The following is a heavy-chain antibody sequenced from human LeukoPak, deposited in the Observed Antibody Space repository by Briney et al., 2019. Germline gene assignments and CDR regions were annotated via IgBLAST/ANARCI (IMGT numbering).Heavy chain of an antibody. CDR2: INHSGST. Sequence: KTSETLSLTCAVYGGSFSGDYWSWLRQPPGKGLEWIGEINHSGSTNYNPSLKSRVTISVDTSKNQFSLKLSSVTAADTAVYYCARAPEFAFDIWGQGTMVTVSS. CDR1: GGSFSGDY. J-gene: IGHJ3*02. V-gene: IGHV4-34*01. CDR3: ARAPEFAFDI. D-gene: IGHD3-10*01.